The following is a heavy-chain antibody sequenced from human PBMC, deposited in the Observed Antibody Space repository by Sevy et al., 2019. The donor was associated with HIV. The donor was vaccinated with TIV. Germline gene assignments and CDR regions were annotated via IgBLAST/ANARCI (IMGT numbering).Heavy chain of an antibody. Sequence: GGSLRLSCAASGFTFSSYAMHWVRQAPGKGLEWVAVISYDGSNKYYADSVKGRFTISRDNSKNTLYLQMNSLRAEDTAVYYCASRIAAAGWYNWFDPWGQGTLVTVSS. D-gene: IGHD6-13*01. CDR2: ISYDGSNK. CDR1: GFTFSSYA. J-gene: IGHJ5*02. CDR3: ASRIAAAGWYNWFDP. V-gene: IGHV3-30-3*01.